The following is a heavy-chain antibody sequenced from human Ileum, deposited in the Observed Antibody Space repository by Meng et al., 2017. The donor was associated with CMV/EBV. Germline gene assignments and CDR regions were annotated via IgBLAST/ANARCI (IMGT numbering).Heavy chain of an antibody. V-gene: IGHV1-2*06. Sequence: VQLVQSGAEVKKHGAAVKVTCKASETFTGYYIHWVRQAPGKGLEWRGRIDPSSGGTNYAHKFQGRITMTRDTSISTSYMELSRLTSDDTAVYYCARRFSVAGPGQFDYWGQGTLVTVSS. D-gene: IGHD6-19*01. CDR2: IDPSSGGT. CDR1: ETFTGYY. CDR3: ARRFSVAGPGQFDY. J-gene: IGHJ4*02.